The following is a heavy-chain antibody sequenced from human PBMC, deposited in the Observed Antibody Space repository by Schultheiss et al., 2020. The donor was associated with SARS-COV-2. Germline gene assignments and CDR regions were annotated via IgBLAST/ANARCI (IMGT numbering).Heavy chain of an antibody. J-gene: IGHJ6*02. CDR2: INHSGST. D-gene: IGHD3-10*01. CDR3: ARGGSPVSLIARRYGMDV. CDR1: GGSISSYY. Sequence: SETLSLTCTVSGGSISSYYWSWIRQPPGKGLEWIGEINHSGSTNYNPSLKSRVTISVDTSKNQFSLKLSSVTAADTAVYYCARGGSPVSLIARRYGMDVWGQGTTVTVSS. V-gene: IGHV4-34*01.